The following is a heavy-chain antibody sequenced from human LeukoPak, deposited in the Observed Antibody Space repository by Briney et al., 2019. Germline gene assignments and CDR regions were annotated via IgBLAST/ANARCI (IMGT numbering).Heavy chain of an antibody. CDR2: INHSGST. Sequence: SETLSLTCAVYGGSFSGYYWSWIRQPPGKGLEWIGEINHSGSTNYNPSLKSRVTISVDMSKNQFSLKLSSVTAADTAVYYCAGASWGDCSSTSCSPDYWGQGTLVTVSS. J-gene: IGHJ4*02. V-gene: IGHV4-34*01. D-gene: IGHD2-2*01. CDR3: AGASWGDCSSTSCSPDY. CDR1: GGSFSGYY.